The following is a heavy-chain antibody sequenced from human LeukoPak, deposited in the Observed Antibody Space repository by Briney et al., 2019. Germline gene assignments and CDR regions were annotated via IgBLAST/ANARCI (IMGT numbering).Heavy chain of an antibody. CDR2: IYHSGST. Sequence: SETLSLTCAVSGYSISSGYYWGWIRQPPGKGLERIGIIYHSGSTYYNPSLKSRVTISVDTSKNQFSLKLSSVTAADTAVYYCARDFWSGYYRGRGGYFDYWGQGTLVTVSS. J-gene: IGHJ4*02. CDR1: GYSISSGYY. D-gene: IGHD3-3*01. CDR3: ARDFWSGYYRGRGGYFDY. V-gene: IGHV4-38-2*01.